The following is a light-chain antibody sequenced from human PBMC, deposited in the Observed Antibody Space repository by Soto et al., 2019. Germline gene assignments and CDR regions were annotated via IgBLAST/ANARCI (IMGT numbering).Light chain of an antibody. V-gene: IGLV4-69*01. J-gene: IGLJ3*02. CDR2: LNSDGSH. CDR1: SGHSSYT. Sequence: QPVLTQSPSASASLGASVKLTCTLSSGHSSYTIAWHQQQPEKGPRYLMKLNSDGSHKKGDGIPDRFSGSSSGAERYLTISSLQSEDEADYYCQTWGTGFRVFGGGTKVTVL. CDR3: QTWGTGFRV.